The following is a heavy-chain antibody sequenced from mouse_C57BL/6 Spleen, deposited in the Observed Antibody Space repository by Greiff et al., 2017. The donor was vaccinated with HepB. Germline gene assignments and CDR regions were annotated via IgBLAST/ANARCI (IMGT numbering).Heavy chain of an antibody. D-gene: IGHD2-5*01. J-gene: IGHJ4*01. CDR1: GYTFTSYT. CDR3: ARVYYIKGDYAMDY. Sequence: QVQLKESGAELARPGASVKMSCKASGYTFTSYTMHWVKQRPGQGLEWIGYINPSSGYTKYNQKFKDKATLTADKSSSTAYMQLSSLTSEDSAVYYCARVYYIKGDYAMDYWGQGTSVTVSS. CDR2: INPSSGYT. V-gene: IGHV1-4*01.